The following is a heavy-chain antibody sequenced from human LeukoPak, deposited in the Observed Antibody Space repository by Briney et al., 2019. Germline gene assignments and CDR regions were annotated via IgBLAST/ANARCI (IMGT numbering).Heavy chain of an antibody. CDR2: INHSGST. CDR1: GGSFSGYY. V-gene: IGHV4-34*01. Sequence: NPSETLSLTCAVYGGSFSGYYWSWIRQPPGKGLEWIGEINHSGSTSYNPSLKSRVTISVDTSKNQFSLKLSSVTAADTAVYYCARGKGELRDRFDYWGQGTLVTVSS. D-gene: IGHD1-26*01. CDR3: ARGKGELRDRFDY. J-gene: IGHJ4*02.